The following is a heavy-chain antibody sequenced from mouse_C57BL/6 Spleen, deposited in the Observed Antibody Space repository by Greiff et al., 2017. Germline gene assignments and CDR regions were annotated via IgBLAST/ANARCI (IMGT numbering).Heavy chain of an antibody. V-gene: IGHV3-6*01. CDR3: AREERLGGFAY. CDR2: ISYDGSN. Sequence: EVQVVESGPGLVKPSQSLSLTCSVTGYSITSGYYWNWIRQFPGNKLEWMGYISYDGSNNYNPSLKNRISITRDTAKNQFFLKLNSVTTEDTATYYCAREERLGGFAYWGQRTLVTVSA. J-gene: IGHJ3*01. CDR1: GYSITSGYY. D-gene: IGHD4-1*01.